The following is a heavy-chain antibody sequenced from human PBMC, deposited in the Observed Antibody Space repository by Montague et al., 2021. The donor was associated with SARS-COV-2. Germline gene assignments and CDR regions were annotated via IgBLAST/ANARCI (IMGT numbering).Heavy chain of an antibody. CDR2: IYYSGST. D-gene: IGHD3-22*01. CDR1: GGSISSGGYY. J-gene: IGHJ3*02. CDR3: ARAATITMIVVVIDAFDI. Sequence: TLSLTCTVSGGSISSGGYYWSWIRQHPGKGLEWIGYIYYSGSTYCNPSLKSRVTISVDTSKNQFSLKLSSVTAADTAVYYCARAATITMIVVVIDAFDIWGQGTMVTVPS. V-gene: IGHV4-31*03.